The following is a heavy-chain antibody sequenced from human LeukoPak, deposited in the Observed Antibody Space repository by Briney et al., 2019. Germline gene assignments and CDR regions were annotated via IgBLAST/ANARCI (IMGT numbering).Heavy chain of an antibody. J-gene: IGHJ4*02. V-gene: IGHV3-30-3*01. CDR2: ISYDVSNK. D-gene: IGHD2-15*01. CDR1: GFTFRSYA. CDR3: ARARVVVDARGRGSYFDY. Sequence: PGGSLRLSCAASGFTFRSYAMHSVPQAPGKGLEWVAVISYDVSNKYYADSVKGRFTISRDNSKNTLYLQMNCLRAEDTAVYYCARARVVVDARGRGSYFDYWGQGTLVTVSS.